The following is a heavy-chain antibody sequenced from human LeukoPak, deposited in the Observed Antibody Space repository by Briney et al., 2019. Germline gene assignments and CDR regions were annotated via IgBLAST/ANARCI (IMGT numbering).Heavy chain of an antibody. CDR3: SRMSPDY. CDR1: GFFFNTNA. CDR2: IGNSDET. J-gene: IGHJ4*02. V-gene: IGHV3-23*01. Sequence: GGSLRLSCAASGFFFNTNAMSWVRQAPGMGLEWVAAIGNSDETYYADAVKGRFTISRDTSKNTLFLQMNNLRAEDTAVYYCSRMSPDYWGQGTLVTVSS.